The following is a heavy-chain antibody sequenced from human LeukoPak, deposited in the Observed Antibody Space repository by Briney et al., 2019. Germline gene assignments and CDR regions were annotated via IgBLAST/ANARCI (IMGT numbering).Heavy chain of an antibody. D-gene: IGHD3-22*01. CDR2: IYYSGST. J-gene: IGHJ4*02. Sequence: PSETLSLTCTVSGGSISSYYWSWIRQPPGKGLEWIGYIYYSGSTYYNPSLKSRVTISVDTSKNQFSLKLSSVTAADTAVYYCARDSRENYYDSSGYTTGYWGQGTPVTVSS. CDR1: GGSISSYY. CDR3: ARDSRENYYDSSGYTTGY. V-gene: IGHV4-59*12.